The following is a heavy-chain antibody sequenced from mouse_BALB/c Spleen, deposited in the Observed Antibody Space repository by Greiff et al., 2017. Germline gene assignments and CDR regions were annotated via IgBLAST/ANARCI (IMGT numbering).Heavy chain of an antibody. CDR2: INPSTGYT. CDR3: ARRYGYFDV. J-gene: IGHJ1*01. CDR1: GYTFTSYW. Sequence: QVQLKQSGAELAKPGASVKMSCKASGYTFTSYWMHWVKQRPGQGLEWIGYINPSTGYTEYNQKFKDKATLTADKSSSTAYMQLSSLTSEDSAVYYCARRYGYFDVWGAGTTVTVSS. V-gene: IGHV1-7*01.